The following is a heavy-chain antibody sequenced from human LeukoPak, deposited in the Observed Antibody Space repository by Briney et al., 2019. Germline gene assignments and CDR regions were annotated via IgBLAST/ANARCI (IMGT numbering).Heavy chain of an antibody. CDR2: IYYSGST. CDR3: ARDYPMVRGVPSHDAFDI. V-gene: IGHV4-59*12. Sequence: PSETLSLTCTVSGGSISSYYWSWIRQPPGKGLEWIGYIYYSGSTNYNPSLKSRVTISVDTSKNQFSLKLSSVTAADTAVYYCARDYPMVRGVPSHDAFDIWGQGTMVTVSS. D-gene: IGHD3-10*01. CDR1: GGSISSYY. J-gene: IGHJ3*02.